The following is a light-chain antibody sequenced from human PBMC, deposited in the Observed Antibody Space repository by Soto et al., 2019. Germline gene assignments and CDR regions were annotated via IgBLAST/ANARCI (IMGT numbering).Light chain of an antibody. J-gene: IGKJ2*01. CDR3: QQYDSFPYT. CDR2: DAS. Sequence: DIQMTQSPSSLSASVGDRVTITCQASQDISNYLNWYQQKPGKAPRILSYDASNLETGVPSRFSGSGSGTDFTLTISSLQPEDIATYYCQQYDSFPYTFGQGTKLEIK. V-gene: IGKV1-33*01. CDR1: QDISNY.